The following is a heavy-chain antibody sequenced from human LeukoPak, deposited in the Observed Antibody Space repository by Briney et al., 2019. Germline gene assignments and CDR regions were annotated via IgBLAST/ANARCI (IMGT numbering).Heavy chain of an antibody. J-gene: IGHJ3*02. CDR2: IYYSGST. V-gene: IGHV4-39*01. D-gene: IGHD2-21*02. Sequence: SETLSLTCTVSGGSTSSSSYYWGWLRQPPGKGLEWVGSIYYSGSTYYNPSLKSRVTMSVDTSKNQFSLKLSSVTAADTAVYYCARTYPAYCGGDCYPPDDTFDIWGQGTMVTVSS. CDR1: GGSTSSSSYY. CDR3: ARTYPAYCGGDCYPPDDTFDI.